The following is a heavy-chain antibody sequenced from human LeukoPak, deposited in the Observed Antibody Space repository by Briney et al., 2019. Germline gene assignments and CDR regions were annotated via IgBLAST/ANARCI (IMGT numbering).Heavy chain of an antibody. J-gene: IGHJ4*02. CDR3: EGEAGLRYFDWQGGFDY. V-gene: IGHV3-48*03. CDR2: ISSSGSTI. Sequence: GGSLRLSCAASGFTFSSYEMNWVRQAPGKGLEGVSYISSSGSTIYYADSVKGRFTISRDNAKNSLYLQMNSLRAEDTAVYYCEGEAGLRYFDWQGGFDYWGQGTLVTVSS. CDR1: GFTFSSYE. D-gene: IGHD3-9*01.